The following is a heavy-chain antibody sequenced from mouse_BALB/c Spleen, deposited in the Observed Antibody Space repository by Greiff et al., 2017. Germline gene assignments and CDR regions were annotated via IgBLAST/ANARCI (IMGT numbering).Heavy chain of an antibody. Sequence: EVKVVESGGGLVKPGGSLKLSCAASGFTFSDYYMYWVRQTPEKRLEWVATISDGGSYTYYPDSVKGRFTISRDNAKNNLYLQMSSLKSEDTAMYYCARPPRYGSSYAMDYWGQGTSVTVSS. D-gene: IGHD1-1*01. CDR2: ISDGGSYT. J-gene: IGHJ4*01. CDR1: GFTFSDYY. CDR3: ARPPRYGSSYAMDY. V-gene: IGHV5-4*02.